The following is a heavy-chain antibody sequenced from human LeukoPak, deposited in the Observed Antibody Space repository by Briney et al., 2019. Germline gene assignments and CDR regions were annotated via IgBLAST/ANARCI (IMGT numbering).Heavy chain of an antibody. V-gene: IGHV3-21*01. Sequence: GGSLRLSCAASGFTFSSYSMNWVRQAPGKGLEWVSSISSSSSYIYYADSVKGRFTISRDNAKDSLYLQMNSLRAEDTAVYYCASQMQRIDYWGQGTLVTVSS. CDR1: GFTFSSYS. CDR2: ISSSSSYI. CDR3: ASQMQRIDY. J-gene: IGHJ4*02. D-gene: IGHD5-24*01.